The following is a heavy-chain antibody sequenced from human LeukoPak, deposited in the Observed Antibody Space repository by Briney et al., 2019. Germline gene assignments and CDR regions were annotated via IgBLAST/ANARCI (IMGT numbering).Heavy chain of an antibody. J-gene: IGHJ5*02. CDR1: GGSLNGHY. D-gene: IGHD3-3*01. CDR3: AKNGQSGFSFDP. CDR2: GSESGGT. Sequence: SETLSLTCAVYGGSLNGHYWSWIGQPPGKGLEWIGEGSESGGTKFNPSLKSRVTISADTSKNQFSLKVKSVTAADTAVYYCAKNGQSGFSFDPWGQGTLVTVSS. V-gene: IGHV4-34*01.